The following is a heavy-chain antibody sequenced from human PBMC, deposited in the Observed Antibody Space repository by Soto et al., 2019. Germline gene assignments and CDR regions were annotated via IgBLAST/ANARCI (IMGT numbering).Heavy chain of an antibody. J-gene: IGHJ4*02. Sequence: PSEPLSLTCSVSGVSLTSGTYYWSWIRQHPGKGLEWIGYIFYSGSTDYNPSLKSRVNISVDTSKNQFSLKLSSVTAADTAVYYCASTEDFFDYWGQGTLVTVSS. CDR1: GVSLTSGTYY. CDR2: IFYSGST. V-gene: IGHV4-31*03. CDR3: ASTEDFFDY.